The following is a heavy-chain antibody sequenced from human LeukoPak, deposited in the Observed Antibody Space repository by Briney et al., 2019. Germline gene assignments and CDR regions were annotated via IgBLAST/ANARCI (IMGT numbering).Heavy chain of an antibody. CDR3: TRVQAGRSGLMDV. CDR2: IDPDGRTT. CDR1: GFTLSDYW. Sequence: GGSLRLSCAASGFTLSDYWMHWVRHVPGGGVVWVSLIDPDGRTTNCADPVKGLFPTSRDTAKNTLYLQMNSLRAEDTALYYCTRVQAGRSGLMDVWGRGTTVTVSS. V-gene: IGHV3-74*01. J-gene: IGHJ6*02. D-gene: IGHD2-8*02.